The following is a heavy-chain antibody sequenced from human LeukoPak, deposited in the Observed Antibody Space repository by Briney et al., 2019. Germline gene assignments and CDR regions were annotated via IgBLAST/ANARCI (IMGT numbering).Heavy chain of an antibody. CDR2: ISSSGSTI. CDR1: GFTFSDYY. V-gene: IGHV3-11*04. Sequence: GGSLRPSCAASGFTFSDYYTSWIREAPGKGLERGSYISSSGSTIYYADSVKVRFTISRDNAKNSLYLHMTSLRAEDTAVYYCARDADTSSRYSRFDYWGQGTLVTVSS. D-gene: IGHD3-22*01. CDR3: ARDADTSSRYSRFDY. J-gene: IGHJ4*02.